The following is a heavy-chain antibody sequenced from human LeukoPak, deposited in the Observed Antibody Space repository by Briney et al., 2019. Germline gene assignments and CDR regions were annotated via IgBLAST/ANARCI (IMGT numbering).Heavy chain of an antibody. Sequence: SETLSLTCAVYGGSFSGYYWSWIRQPPGKGLEWIGEINHSGSTNYNPSLKSRVTISVDTSKNQFSLKLSSVTAADTAVYYCARGSTDVYWYLDVWGRGTLVTVSS. CDR3: ARGSTDVYWYLDV. CDR1: GGSFSGYY. V-gene: IGHV4-34*01. J-gene: IGHJ2*01. CDR2: INHSGST.